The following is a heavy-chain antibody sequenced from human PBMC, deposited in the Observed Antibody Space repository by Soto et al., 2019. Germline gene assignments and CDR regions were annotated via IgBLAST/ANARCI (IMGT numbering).Heavy chain of an antibody. CDR3: ARAVKQWLVGGDYYYYSMDV. D-gene: IGHD6-19*01. CDR2: ISSSATII. J-gene: IGHJ6*03. V-gene: IGHV3-11*01. Sequence: GGSLRLSCEASGFTLSDYYMTWIRQAPGKGLEWISYISSSATIIYYADSVKGRFTISRDNAKTSLYLQMNSLRADDTAVYYCARAVKQWLVGGDYYYYSMDVWGKGTTVTV. CDR1: GFTLSDYY.